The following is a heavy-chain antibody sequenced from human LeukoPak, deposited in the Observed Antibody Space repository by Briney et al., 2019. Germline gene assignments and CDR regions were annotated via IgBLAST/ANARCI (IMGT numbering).Heavy chain of an antibody. Sequence: SVKVSCKASGGTFSSYAISWVRQAPGQGLEWMGGIIPIFGTANYAQKFQGRVTITADESTSTAYMELSSLRSEDTAVYYCARDTIFGVVIFPQKYGMDVWGQGTTVTVSS. CDR2: IIPIFGTA. CDR1: GGTFSSYA. V-gene: IGHV1-69*01. J-gene: IGHJ6*02. CDR3: ARDTIFGVVIFPQKYGMDV. D-gene: IGHD3-3*01.